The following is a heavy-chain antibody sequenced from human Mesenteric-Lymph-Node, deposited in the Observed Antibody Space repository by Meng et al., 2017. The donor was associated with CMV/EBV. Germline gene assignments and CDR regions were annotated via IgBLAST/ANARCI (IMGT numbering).Heavy chain of an antibody. CDR1: GYTFTSDA. CDR2: INAGNGNT. J-gene: IGHJ4*02. CDR3: ARDLGGHFDY. V-gene: IGHV1-3*01. Sequence: KVSCKASGYTFTSDAMHWVRQAHGQRLEWMGWINAGNGNTKYSQKFQGRVTITRDTSATTAYMELSSLRSEDTAIYYCARDLGGHFDYWGQGTLVTVSS. D-gene: IGHD3-16*01.